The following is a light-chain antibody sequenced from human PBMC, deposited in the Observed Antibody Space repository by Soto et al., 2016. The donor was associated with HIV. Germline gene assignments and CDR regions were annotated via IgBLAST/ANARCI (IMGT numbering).Light chain of an antibody. Sequence: DIQMTQSPSSLSASIGDRVTITCRASQNINTYLNWYQQRPGKAPKLLIFGASDLETGVPSRFSGSGSGTDFTLTLSSVQPDDVGTYYCQQYNTVPWTFGQGTKLEMK. V-gene: IGKV1-33*01. CDR2: GAS. CDR3: QQYNTVPWT. J-gene: IGKJ1*01. CDR1: QNINTY.